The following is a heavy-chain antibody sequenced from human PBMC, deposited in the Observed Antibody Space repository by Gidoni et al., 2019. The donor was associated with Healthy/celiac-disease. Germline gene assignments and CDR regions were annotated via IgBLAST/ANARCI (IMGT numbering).Heavy chain of an antibody. CDR2: INHSGRT. CDR3: ARGAYYYDSSGYYPYWYFDL. J-gene: IGHJ2*01. V-gene: IGHV4-34*01. Sequence: QVQLQQWRAGLFKPSETLSPTCAVYGGSFSGYYWSWIRQPPGTGLEWIGEINHSGRTNYTPSLKSRVTRSVDTSKNQYSLKLSSVTAADTAVYYCARGAYYYDSSGYYPYWYFDLWGRGTLVTVSS. CDR1: GGSFSGYY. D-gene: IGHD3-22*01.